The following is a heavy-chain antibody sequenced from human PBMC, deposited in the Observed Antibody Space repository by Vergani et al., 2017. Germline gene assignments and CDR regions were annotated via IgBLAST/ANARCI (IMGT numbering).Heavy chain of an antibody. Sequence: QVQLQESGPGLVKPSETLSLTCTVSGGPISSYYWSWIRQPPGKGLEWIGYIYYSGSTHYNPSLKSRVTISVDTSKNQFSLKLSSVTAADTAVYYCAKGGDDFWSGSLWDYWGQRTLVTVSS. CDR1: GGPISSYY. D-gene: IGHD3-3*01. J-gene: IGHJ4*02. CDR2: IYYSGST. V-gene: IGHV4-59*01. CDR3: AKGGDDFWSGSLWDY.